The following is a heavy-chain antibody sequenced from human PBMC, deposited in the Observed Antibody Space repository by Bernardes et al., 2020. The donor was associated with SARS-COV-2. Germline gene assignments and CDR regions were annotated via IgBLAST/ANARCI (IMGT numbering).Heavy chain of an antibody. CDR1: GFSVSSYE. V-gene: IGHV3-48*03. J-gene: IGHJ3*01. CDR2: ITASGSHI. CDR3: AREIPATGGDALDL. Sequence: GGSLRLSCTASGFSVSSYEMNWVRQAPGKGLEWISYITASGSHIFYAASVKGRFTFSRDFATNSLFLEMTSLRVDDTAIYYCAREIPATGGDALDLWGQGTVVNVSS. D-gene: IGHD6-13*01.